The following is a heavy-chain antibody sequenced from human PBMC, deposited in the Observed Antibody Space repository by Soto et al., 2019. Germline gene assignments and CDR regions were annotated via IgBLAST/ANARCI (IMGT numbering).Heavy chain of an antibody. D-gene: IGHD2-15*01. J-gene: IGHJ6*02. CDR1: GGTFSSYA. Sequence: SVKVSCKASGGTFSSYAISWGRQAPVQGLEWMGGIIPIFGTANYAQKFQGRVTITADESTSTAYMELSSLRSEETAVYYCARGRGGSCYSGFCHPSKYGMDVWGQGTTVTVSS. CDR2: IIPIFGTA. V-gene: IGHV1-69*13. CDR3: ARGRGGSCYSGFCHPSKYGMDV.